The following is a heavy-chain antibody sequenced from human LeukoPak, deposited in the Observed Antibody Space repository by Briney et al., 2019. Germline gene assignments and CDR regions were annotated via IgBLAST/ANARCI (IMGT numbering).Heavy chain of an antibody. J-gene: IGHJ6*03. V-gene: IGHV4-34*01. CDR2: INHSGST. Sequence: PSETLSLTCAVYGGSFSGYYWSWLRQPPGKGLEWIGEINHSGSTNYNPSLKSRVTISVDTSKNQFSLKLSSVTAADTAVYYCARGRTYYDILTGYYSYYYYMDVWGKGTTVTVSS. CDR3: ARGRTYYDILTGYYSYYYYMDV. D-gene: IGHD3-9*01. CDR1: GGSFSGYY.